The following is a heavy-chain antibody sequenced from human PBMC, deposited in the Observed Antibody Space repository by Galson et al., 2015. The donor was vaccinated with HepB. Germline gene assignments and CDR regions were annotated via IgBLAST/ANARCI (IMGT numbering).Heavy chain of an antibody. V-gene: IGHV3-53*01. CDR1: GFIVKSSY. CDR3: ASPFCIDSNCYPLWH. CDR2: IYSGGHG. J-gene: IGHJ4*02. D-gene: IGHD2-21*01. Sequence: SLRLSCAASGFIVKSSYMSWVRQAPGKGLQWVSTIYSGGHGYYTDSVKGRFSISRDTNKNTFFLQMNNLGADDTAVYYCASPFCIDSNCYPLWHWGQGTLVTVSS.